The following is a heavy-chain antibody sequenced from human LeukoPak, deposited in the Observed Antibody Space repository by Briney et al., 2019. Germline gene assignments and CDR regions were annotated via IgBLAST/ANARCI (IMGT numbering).Heavy chain of an antibody. CDR1: GGSISSYY. Sequence: NPSETLSLTCTVSGGSISSYYWSWIRQPPGKGLEGIGYIYYSGSTNYNPSLKSRVTISVDTSKNQFSLKLSSVTAADTAVYYCARIDFRKHAFDIWGQGTMVTVSS. J-gene: IGHJ3*02. CDR2: IYYSGST. CDR3: ARIDFRKHAFDI. V-gene: IGHV4-59*08.